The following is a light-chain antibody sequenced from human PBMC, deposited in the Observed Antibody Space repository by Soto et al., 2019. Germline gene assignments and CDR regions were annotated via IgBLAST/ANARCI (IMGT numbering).Light chain of an antibody. J-gene: IGKJ4*01. CDR1: QSVLQSSNNKNY. CDR3: QHNYRTPLT. V-gene: IGKV4-1*01. Sequence: DIVMTQSPDSLAVSLGERATINCKSSQSVLQSSNNKNYLHWYQQKPGQSPKLLIYRASTRESGIPDRFSGSGAGTNFTFAISSLQAEDVAVYYFQHNYRTPLTFGGGTKGEIK. CDR2: RAS.